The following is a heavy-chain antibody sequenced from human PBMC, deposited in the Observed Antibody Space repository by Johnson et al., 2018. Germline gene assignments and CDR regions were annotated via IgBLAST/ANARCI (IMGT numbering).Heavy chain of an antibody. V-gene: IGHV3-11*01. CDR2: ISISGSTI. D-gene: IGHD3-22*01. CDR1: GFTFSDYY. Sequence: QVQLVESGGGLVKXGGSLRLSCAASGFTFSDYYMSWIRQAPGKGLEWVSYISISGSTIYYADSVKGRFTISRDNAKNSLYLQMNSLRAEDTAVYYCARVGRYYDSSGYLTDAFDIWGQGTMVTVSS. CDR3: ARVGRYYDSSGYLTDAFDI. J-gene: IGHJ3*02.